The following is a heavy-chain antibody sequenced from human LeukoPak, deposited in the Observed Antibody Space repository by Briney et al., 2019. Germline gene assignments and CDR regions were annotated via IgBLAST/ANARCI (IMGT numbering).Heavy chain of an antibody. J-gene: IGHJ6*02. D-gene: IGHD3-16*01. CDR1: GGSISGYY. V-gene: IGHV4-59*01. Sequence: SETLSLTCAVSGGSISGYYWTWTRQPPGKGLEWIGQIHYSGKADYNPSLRSRITISVDTSKNQMFLKLSSLTAADTAVYYCARFGVDYDMGVWGQGTTVTVSS. CDR3: ARFGVDYDMGV. CDR2: IHYSGKA.